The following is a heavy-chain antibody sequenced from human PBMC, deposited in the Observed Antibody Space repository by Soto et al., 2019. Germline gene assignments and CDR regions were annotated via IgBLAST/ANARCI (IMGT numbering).Heavy chain of an antibody. CDR1: GYTFFTYD. J-gene: IGHJ5*02. Sequence: QVHLVQSGVEVKTPGASVKVSCQASGYTFFTYDISWVRQAPGQGLEWMGWISTYSGDTKYAQKFQGRVTMTTDTSTNTAYLELRSLRSDAKAVYYCARHHGPTTSENWFDPWGQGTLGTVSS. V-gene: IGHV1-18*01. CDR2: ISTYSGDT. D-gene: IGHD5-12*01. CDR3: ARHHGPTTSENWFDP.